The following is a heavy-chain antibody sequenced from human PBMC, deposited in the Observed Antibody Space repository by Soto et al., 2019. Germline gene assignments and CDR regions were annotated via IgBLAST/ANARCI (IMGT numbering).Heavy chain of an antibody. J-gene: IGHJ6*02. Sequence: QVQLVESGGGVVQPGRSLRLSCAASGFTFSSYGMHWVRQAPGKGLEWVAVIWYDGSNKYYADSVKGRFTISRDNSKNXXYRQMNRLRAEDTAVYYCARADRSGGSFQTYGMDVWGQGTTVTVSS. CDR2: IWYDGSNK. CDR1: GFTFSSYG. CDR3: ARADRSGGSFQTYGMDV. V-gene: IGHV3-33*01. D-gene: IGHD2-15*01.